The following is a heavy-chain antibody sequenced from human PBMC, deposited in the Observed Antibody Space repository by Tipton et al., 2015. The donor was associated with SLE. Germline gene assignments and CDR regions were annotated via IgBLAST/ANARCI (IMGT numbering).Heavy chain of an antibody. CDR2: IYYSGST. Sequence: LRLSCTVSGGSISSGGYYWSWIRQHPGKGLEWIGYIYYSGSTYYNPSLKSRVAISVDRSKNQFSLKLSSVTAADTAMYYCARGGYSSGWPFDYWGQGTLVTVSS. J-gene: IGHJ4*02. D-gene: IGHD6-19*01. CDR1: GGSISSGGYY. V-gene: IGHV4-31*02. CDR3: ARGGYSSGWPFDY.